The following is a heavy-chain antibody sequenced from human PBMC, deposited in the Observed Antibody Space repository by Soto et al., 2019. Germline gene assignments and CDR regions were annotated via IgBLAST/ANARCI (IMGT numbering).Heavy chain of an antibody. CDR1: GFTFSSYG. CDR3: ARHGMDV. J-gene: IGHJ6*02. Sequence: QVQLVESGGGVVQPGRSLRLSCAASGFTFSSYGMHWVRQAPGKGLEWVAVIWYDGSNKYYADSVKGRFTISRDNSKNTLYLQRNSLRAEDTAVYSCARHGMDVWGQGPTVTVSS. CDR2: IWYDGSNK. V-gene: IGHV3-33*01.